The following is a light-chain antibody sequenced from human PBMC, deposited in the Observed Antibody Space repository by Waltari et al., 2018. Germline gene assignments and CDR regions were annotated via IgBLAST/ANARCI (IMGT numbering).Light chain of an antibody. Sequence: EIVMTQSPATLSVSPGERGTRSCRASQSVRTYVAWYQLKPGQAPRLLIYGASTRATGIPARFSGSGSGTEFTLTISSMQSEDFAVYYCQQYSDWPPITFGQGTRLEIK. V-gene: IGKV3-15*01. CDR3: QQYSDWPPIT. CDR1: QSVRTY. CDR2: GAS. J-gene: IGKJ5*01.